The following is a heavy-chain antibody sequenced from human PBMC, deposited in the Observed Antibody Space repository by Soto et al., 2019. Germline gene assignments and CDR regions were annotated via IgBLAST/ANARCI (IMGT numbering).Heavy chain of an antibody. CDR3: AGEGSYETLSGNSHIFD. CDR1: GHPLSYRY. CDR2: MRPLIGDT. D-gene: IGHD3-9*01. Sequence: QVPLVQSGAKVKQTGSSVKISCKTSGHPLSYRYLHWFRQAPGQAFEWMGRMRPLIGDTNNAQKVHDRLTLTRDRPMTTAYMELRSLTSDDTAIYYCAGEGSYETLSGNSHIFDWGQGTLVSVSS. V-gene: IGHV1-45*02. J-gene: IGHJ4*02.